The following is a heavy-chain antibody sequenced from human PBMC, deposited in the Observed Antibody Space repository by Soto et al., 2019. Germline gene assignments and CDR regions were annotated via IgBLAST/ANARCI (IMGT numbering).Heavy chain of an antibody. J-gene: IGHJ4*02. CDR1: GDTFNFYS. V-gene: IGHV1-69*02. CDR2: VNPILSMS. CDR3: ASNYGSGYRAFDS. D-gene: IGHD3-10*01. Sequence: QVQLVQSGAEVKSAGSSVKVSCKASGDTFNFYSINWVRQAPGLGLEWVGRVNPILSMSNYAQRFQGRVTMPADKSTGTAYMELMSLRSEDTAIYYCASNYGSGYRAFDSWGQGALVTVSS.